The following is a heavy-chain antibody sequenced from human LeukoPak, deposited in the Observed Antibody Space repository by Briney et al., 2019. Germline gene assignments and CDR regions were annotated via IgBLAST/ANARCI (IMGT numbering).Heavy chain of an antibody. D-gene: IGHD2-2*01. Sequence: SGTLSLTCAVYGGSFSGYYWSWIRQPPGKGLEWIGEINHSGSTNYNPSLKSRVTISVDTSKNQFSLKLSSVTAADTAVYYCATEYRYFDYWGQGTLVTVSS. CDR3: ATEYRYFDY. CDR2: INHSGST. V-gene: IGHV4-34*01. CDR1: GGSFSGYY. J-gene: IGHJ4*02.